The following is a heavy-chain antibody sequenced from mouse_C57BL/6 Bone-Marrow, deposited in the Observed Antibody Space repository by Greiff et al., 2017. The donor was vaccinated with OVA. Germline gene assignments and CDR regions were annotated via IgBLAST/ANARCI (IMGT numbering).Heavy chain of an antibody. CDR2: IYPSSGNT. D-gene: IGHD2-1*01. CDR1: GYTFTSYG. J-gene: IGHJ3*01. V-gene: IGHV1-81*01. CDR3: ARYEDGNYVGFAY. Sequence: VQLQQSGAELARPGASVKLSCKASGYTFTSYGISWVKQRTGQGLEWIGEIYPSSGNTYYNEKFKGKATLTADKSSSTAYMELRSLTSEDSAVYFCARYEDGNYVGFAYWGQGTLVTVSA.